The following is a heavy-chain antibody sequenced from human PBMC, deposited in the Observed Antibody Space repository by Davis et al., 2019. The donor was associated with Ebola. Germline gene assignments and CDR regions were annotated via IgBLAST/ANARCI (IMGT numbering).Heavy chain of an antibody. CDR3: AKDLGDCGGDCFYYYYYGMDV. D-gene: IGHD2-21*02. CDR2: ISYDGSNK. CDR1: GFTFSSYG. V-gene: IGHV3-30*18. J-gene: IGHJ6*02. Sequence: PGGSLRFSCAASGFTFSSYGMHWVRQAPGKGLEWVAVISYDGSNKYYADSVKGRFTISRDNSKNTLYLQMNSLRAEDTAVYYCAKDLGDCGGDCFYYYYYGMDVWGQGTTVTVSS.